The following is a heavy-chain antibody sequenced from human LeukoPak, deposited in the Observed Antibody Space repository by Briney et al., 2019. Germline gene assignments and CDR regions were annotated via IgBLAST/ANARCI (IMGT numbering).Heavy chain of an antibody. D-gene: IGHD3-22*01. CDR2: IIPIFGTA. CDR3: ARESYYDSSGYFNY. Sequence: SVKVSCKASGGTFSSYAISWVRQAPGQGLEWMGGIIPIFGTANYAQKFQGRVTITTDESTSTAYMELGSLRSEDTAAYYCARESYYDSSGYFNYWGQGTLVTVSS. CDR1: GGTFSSYA. V-gene: IGHV1-69*05. J-gene: IGHJ4*02.